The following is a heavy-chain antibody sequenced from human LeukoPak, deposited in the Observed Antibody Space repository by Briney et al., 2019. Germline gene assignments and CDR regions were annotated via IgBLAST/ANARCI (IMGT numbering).Heavy chain of an antibody. D-gene: IGHD6-19*01. CDR2: INADNGNT. CDR3: ARSASYSSDPGAFDI. Sequence: GASVKVSCKASGYTFTSYAMHWVRQAPGQRLEWMGWINADNGNTKYSQNFQNRVTIARDTSATTAYMELSSLRSEDTAVYFCARSASYSSDPGAFDIWGQGTMVTVSS. V-gene: IGHV1-3*01. CDR1: GYTFTSYA. J-gene: IGHJ3*02.